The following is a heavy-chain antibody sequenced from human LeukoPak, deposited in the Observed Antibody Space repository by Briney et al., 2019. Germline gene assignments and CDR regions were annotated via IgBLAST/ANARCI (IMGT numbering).Heavy chain of an antibody. D-gene: IGHD2-2*01. CDR3: ARIVLYCSSTSCSYYFDY. CDR2: IYYSGST. V-gene: IGHV4-31*03. Sequence: PSETLSLTCTVSGGSISSSGYYWSWIRQHPGKGLEWIGYIYYSGSTYYNPSLKSRVTISVDTSKNQFSLKLSSVTAADTAVYYCARIVLYCSSTSCSYYFDYWGQGTLVTVPS. J-gene: IGHJ4*02. CDR1: GGSISSSGYY.